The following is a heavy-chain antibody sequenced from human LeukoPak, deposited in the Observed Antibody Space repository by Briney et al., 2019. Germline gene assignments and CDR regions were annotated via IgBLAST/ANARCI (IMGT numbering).Heavy chain of an antibody. CDR2: ISSSSSYK. CDR1: GFTFSSYS. J-gene: IGHJ4*02. V-gene: IGHV3-21*01. D-gene: IGHD3-10*01. CDR3: ASWDYGSGSYYNGDNQPIDY. Sequence: AGSLTLSCAASGFTFSSYSMNWLRQAPGKGLEWVSSISSSSSYKYYADSGKGRFTISRDNAKNSLYLQMNSLRAEDTAVYYCASWDYGSGSYYNGDNQPIDYWGQGTLVTVSS.